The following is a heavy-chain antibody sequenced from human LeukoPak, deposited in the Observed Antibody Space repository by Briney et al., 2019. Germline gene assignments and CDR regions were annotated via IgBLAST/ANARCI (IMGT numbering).Heavy chain of an antibody. Sequence: SVKVSCKASGGTFSSYAISWVRQAPGQGLEWMGGIIPIFGTANYAQKFQGRVTITADESTSTAYMELSSLRSEDTAVYYCARDRGAARLGPYSWFDPWGQGALVTVSS. CDR1: GGTFSSYA. J-gene: IGHJ5*02. CDR2: IIPIFGTA. V-gene: IGHV1-69*01. CDR3: ARDRGAARLGPYSWFDP. D-gene: IGHD6-6*01.